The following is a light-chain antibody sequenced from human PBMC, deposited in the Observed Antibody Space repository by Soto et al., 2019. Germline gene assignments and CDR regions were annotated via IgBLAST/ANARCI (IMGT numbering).Light chain of an antibody. CDR2: GAS. Sequence: VMTLSPASLFLSDGAIATLSCRASQSVSSSYLAWYQQKPGQAPRLLIYGASSRATGIPDRFSGSGSGTDFTLTISSLEPEDFAVYYCQQDGSSPLTFGGGTKVDIK. J-gene: IGKJ4*01. CDR3: QQDGSSPLT. V-gene: IGKV3-20*01. CDR1: QSVSSSY.